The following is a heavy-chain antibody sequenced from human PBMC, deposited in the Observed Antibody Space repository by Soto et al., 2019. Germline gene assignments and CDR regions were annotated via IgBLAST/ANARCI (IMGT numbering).Heavy chain of an antibody. D-gene: IGHD1-20*01. J-gene: IGHJ5*02. CDR1: GYMFSTYD. V-gene: IGHV1-8*01. CDR2: LNPNSGNT. Sequence: QVQLVQSGAEVKKPGASVKVSCKASGYMFSTYDINWVRQAPGQGLEWMGWLNPNSGNTGYAQKFQGSATMTRNTSIHTAYMELSSLGSDDTAVYYCARDHRYNWNDEGWFDPWGQGTLVTVSS. CDR3: ARDHRYNWNDEGWFDP.